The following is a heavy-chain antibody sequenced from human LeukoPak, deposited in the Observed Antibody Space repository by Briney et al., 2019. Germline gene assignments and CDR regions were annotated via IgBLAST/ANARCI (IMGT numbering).Heavy chain of an antibody. Sequence: GGSLRLSCTGSGFTFGDYAMSWVRQAPGKGLEWVGFIRSKAYGGSTEYAASVKGRFTISRDDSKSIAYLQMNSLKTEDTAVYYCTRGHAYYGSGSSPDVWGKGPTVTVSS. CDR2: IRSKAYGGST. J-gene: IGHJ6*04. CDR1: GFTFGDYA. D-gene: IGHD3-10*01. CDR3: TRGHAYYGSGSSPDV. V-gene: IGHV3-49*04.